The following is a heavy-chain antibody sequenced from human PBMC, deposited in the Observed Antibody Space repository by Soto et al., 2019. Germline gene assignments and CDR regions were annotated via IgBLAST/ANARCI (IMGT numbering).Heavy chain of an antibody. V-gene: IGHV4-59*08. CDR2: IYYSDST. Sequence: PSETLSLTCTVSGGSLSSYYWSWIRQSPGKGLENLGYIYYSDSTNYNPSFKSRITISVDTSKNQFSLTLSSMTAADTAVYYCARGCSAGSCYSHYYGLDVWGQGTTVTVSS. CDR1: GGSLSSYY. CDR3: ARGCSAGSCYSHYYGLDV. J-gene: IGHJ6*02. D-gene: IGHD2-15*01.